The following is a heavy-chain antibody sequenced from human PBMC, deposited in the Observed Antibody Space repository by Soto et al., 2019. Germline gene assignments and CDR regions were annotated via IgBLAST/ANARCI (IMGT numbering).Heavy chain of an antibody. J-gene: IGHJ3*02. V-gene: IGHV1-69*13. CDR2: IIPIFGTA. CDR3: ARALRFLEWSAGGAFDI. CDR1: GGTFSSYA. Sequence: GASVKVSCKASGGTFSSYAISWVRQAPGQGLEWMGGIIPIFGTANYAQKFQGRVTITADESTSTAYMELSSLGSEDTAVYYCARALRFLEWSAGGAFDIWGQGTMVTVSS. D-gene: IGHD3-3*01.